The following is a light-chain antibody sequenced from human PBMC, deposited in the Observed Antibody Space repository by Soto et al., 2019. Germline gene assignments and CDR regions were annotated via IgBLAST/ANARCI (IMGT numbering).Light chain of an antibody. J-gene: IGLJ2*01. CDR3: SSYTSSTTLVV. Sequence: QSALTQPASVSGSPGQSITISCTGTNYDVGGYNYVSWYQQHPGKAPKLMIYEVSNRPSGVSYRFSGSKSCNTASLTISGLQAEDEADYYCSSYTSSTTLVVFGGGTKVTVL. CDR2: EVS. CDR1: NYDVGGYNY. V-gene: IGLV2-14*01.